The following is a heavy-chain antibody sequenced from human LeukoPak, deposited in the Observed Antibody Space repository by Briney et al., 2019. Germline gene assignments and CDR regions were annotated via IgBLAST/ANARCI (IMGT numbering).Heavy chain of an antibody. J-gene: IGHJ4*02. D-gene: IGHD3-22*01. CDR3: ARGGMTYYYDSSGSY. Sequence: PGGSLRLSCAASGFTFSSYSMNWVRQAPGKGLEWVSSISSSSSYIYYADSVKGRFTISRDNAKNSLYLQMNSLRAEDTAVYYCARGGMTYYYDSSGSYWGQGTLVTVSS. CDR1: GFTFSSYS. CDR2: ISSSSSYI. V-gene: IGHV3-21*01.